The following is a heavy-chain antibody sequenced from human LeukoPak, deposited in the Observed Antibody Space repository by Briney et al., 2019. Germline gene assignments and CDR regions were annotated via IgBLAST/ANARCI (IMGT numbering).Heavy chain of an antibody. CDR1: GYTFTGYY. J-gene: IGHJ4*02. V-gene: IGHV1-2*02. Sequence: GASVNVSCKASGYTFTGYYMHWVRQAPGQGLGWMGWINPNSGGTNYAQKFQGRVTMTRDTSISTAYMELSRLRSDDTAVYYCARNRLGLKGNFFDYWGREPWSPSPQ. CDR3: ARNRLGLKGNFFDY. CDR2: INPNSGGT. D-gene: IGHD2-21*01.